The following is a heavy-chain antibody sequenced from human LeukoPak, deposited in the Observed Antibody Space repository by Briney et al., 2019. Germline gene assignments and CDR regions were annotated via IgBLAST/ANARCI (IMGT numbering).Heavy chain of an antibody. V-gene: IGHV1-69*13. D-gene: IGHD5-12*01. Sequence: ASVKVSCXASGGTFSSYAISWVRQAPGQGLEWMVGIIPIFGTANYAQKFQGRVTITADESTSTAHMELSSLRSEDTAVYYCARVSPKEDSGYDDYWGQGTLVTVSS. CDR2: IIPIFGTA. CDR3: ARVSPKEDSGYDDY. CDR1: GGTFSSYA. J-gene: IGHJ4*02.